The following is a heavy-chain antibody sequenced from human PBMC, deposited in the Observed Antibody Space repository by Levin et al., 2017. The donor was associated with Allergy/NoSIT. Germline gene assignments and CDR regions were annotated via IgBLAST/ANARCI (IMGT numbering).Heavy chain of an antibody. Sequence: SQTLSLTCTVSGGSISSSSYYWGWIRQPPGKGLEWIGSIYYSGSTYYNPSLKSRVTISVDTSKNQFSLKLSSVTAADTAVYYCARLGLASSWSSYTIDPWGQGTLVTVSS. CDR3: ARLGLASSWSSYTIDP. CDR1: GGSISSSSYY. V-gene: IGHV4-39*01. D-gene: IGHD6-13*01. CDR2: IYYSGST. J-gene: IGHJ5*02.